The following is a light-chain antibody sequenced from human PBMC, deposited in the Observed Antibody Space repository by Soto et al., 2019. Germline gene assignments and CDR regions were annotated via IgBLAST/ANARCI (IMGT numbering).Light chain of an antibody. CDR1: QSISSY. CDR2: AAS. Sequence: DIQMTQSPSSLSASLGDRVTITCRASQSISSYLNWYQQKPGKAPNLLIYAASSLQSVVPSRFSGRGSGTDFTLTISSLQPEDFATYYCQQSYSTPYTFGQGTKLEIK. CDR3: QQSYSTPYT. V-gene: IGKV1-39*01. J-gene: IGKJ2*01.